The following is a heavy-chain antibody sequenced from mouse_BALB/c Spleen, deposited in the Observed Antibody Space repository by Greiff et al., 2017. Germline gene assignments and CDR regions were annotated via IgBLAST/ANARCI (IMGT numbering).Heavy chain of an antibody. Sequence: DVMLVESGGDLVKPGGSLKLSCAASGFTFSSYGMSWVRQTPDKRLEWVATISSGGSYTYYPDSVKGRFTISRDNAKNTLYLQMSSLKSEDTAMYYCARHNYDYAWFAYWGRGTLVTVSA. J-gene: IGHJ3*01. CDR1: GFTFSSYG. V-gene: IGHV5-6*02. CDR3: ARHNYDYAWFAY. D-gene: IGHD2-4*01. CDR2: ISSGGSYT.